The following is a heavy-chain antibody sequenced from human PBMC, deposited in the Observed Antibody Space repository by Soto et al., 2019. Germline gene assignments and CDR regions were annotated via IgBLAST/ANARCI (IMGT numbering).Heavy chain of an antibody. D-gene: IGHD6-19*01. V-gene: IGHV3-23*01. J-gene: IGHJ4*02. Sequence: GSLRLSCAASGLTFSSYAMSWVRQAPGKGLEWVSAISGSGGSTFYGDSVKGRFTISRDNSKNTLFLQMNSLRAKDTAVYYCAGRITVAGTLAYWGQGNLVTVSS. CDR3: AGRITVAGTLAY. CDR1: GLTFSSYA. CDR2: ISGSGGST.